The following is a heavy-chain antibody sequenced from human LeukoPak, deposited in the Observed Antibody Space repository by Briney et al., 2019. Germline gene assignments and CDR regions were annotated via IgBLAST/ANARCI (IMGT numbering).Heavy chain of an antibody. D-gene: IGHD3-22*01. V-gene: IGHV1-69*04. J-gene: IGHJ4*02. Sequence: SVKVSCKASGGTFSSYAISWVRQAPGQGLEWMGRIIPIFGIANYAQKFQGRVTITADKSTSTAYMELSSLRSEDTAVYYCARSYYDSSGYLDYWGQATLVTVSS. CDR2: IIPIFGIA. CDR3: ARSYYDSSGYLDY. CDR1: GGTFSSYA.